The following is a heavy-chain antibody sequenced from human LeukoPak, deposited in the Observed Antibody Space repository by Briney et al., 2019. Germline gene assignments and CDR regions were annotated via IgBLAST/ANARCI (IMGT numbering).Heavy chain of an antibody. CDR1: GGSISSGGYS. CDR3: ASRYDYYFDY. Sequence: SETLSLTCAVSGGSISSGGYSWSWIRQPPGKGLEWIGYIYYSGSTYYNPSLKSRVTISVDTSKNQFSLRLSSVTAADTAVYYCASRYDYYFDYWGQGTLVTVSS. J-gene: IGHJ4*02. D-gene: IGHD5-12*01. V-gene: IGHV4-30-4*07. CDR2: IYYSGST.